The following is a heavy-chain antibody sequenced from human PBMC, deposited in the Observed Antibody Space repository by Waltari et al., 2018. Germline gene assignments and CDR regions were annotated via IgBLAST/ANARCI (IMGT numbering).Heavy chain of an antibody. CDR2: SYSGGNT. CDR1: GFTVSTNY. CDR3: ARDDPRNDYGEGVFDY. V-gene: IGHV3-66*01. J-gene: IGHJ4*02. Sequence: EVQLVESGGGFVEPGGSLRLSCAASGFTVSTNYMSWVRQAPGKGLDWVSVSYSGGNTYYADSVTGRFTISRDNYQNMLYLQLNSQRAEETAVYYCARDDPRNDYGEGVFDYWGQGTLVTVSS. D-gene: IGHD4-17*01.